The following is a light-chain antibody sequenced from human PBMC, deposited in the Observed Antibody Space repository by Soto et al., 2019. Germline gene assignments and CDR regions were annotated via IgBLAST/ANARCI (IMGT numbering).Light chain of an antibody. Sequence: EKVMTQSPATLSVSPGERATLSCRASQSVDSTLAWYQQNPGQPPRLLIYDASTRATGVPARFSGSGSGTEFTLTISSLQSEDFAVYYCQQYNTWPRTFGQGTKVEIK. CDR3: QQYNTWPRT. V-gene: IGKV3-15*01. J-gene: IGKJ1*01. CDR2: DAS. CDR1: QSVDST.